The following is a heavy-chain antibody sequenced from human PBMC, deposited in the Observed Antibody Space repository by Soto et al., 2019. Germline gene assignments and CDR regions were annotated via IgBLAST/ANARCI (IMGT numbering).Heavy chain of an antibody. CDR1: GGSVSSGGYY. CDR3: ARGRHDYKDQKWFDP. D-gene: IGHD4-4*01. J-gene: IGHJ5*02. Sequence: VQLQESGPGLVKPSETLSLTCSVSGGSVSSGGYYWSWIRPPPGKGLEWIGFVYYHGTSYFNPSLKSRVSMSVDTAKHQCALKLGSVTAADTAIYDCARGRHDYKDQKWFDPWGRGTLVVVSS. V-gene: IGHV4-61*08. CDR2: VYYHGTS.